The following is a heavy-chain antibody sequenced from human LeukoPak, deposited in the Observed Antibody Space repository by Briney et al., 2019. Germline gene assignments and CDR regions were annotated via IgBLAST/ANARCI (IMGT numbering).Heavy chain of an antibody. V-gene: IGHV3-7*04. J-gene: IGHJ4*02. D-gene: IGHD6-13*01. Sequence: GGSLRLSCAASGFTFSSYWMSWVRQAPGKGLEWVANIKQDGSEKYYVDSVKGRFTISRDNTKNSLYLQMNSLRAEDTAVYYCARGTIAAAGYYYFDYWGQGTQVTVSS. CDR3: ARGTIAAAGYYYFDY. CDR1: GFTFSSYW. CDR2: IKQDGSEK.